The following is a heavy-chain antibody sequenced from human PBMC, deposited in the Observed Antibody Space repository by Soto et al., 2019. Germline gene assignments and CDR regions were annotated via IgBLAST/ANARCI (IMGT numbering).Heavy chain of an antibody. V-gene: IGHV1-18*04. D-gene: IGHD3-10*01. J-gene: IGHJ3*02. CDR2: VSTSIRST. Sequence: QGKLVQSGPEVKKPGASVKVSCTASGYSFSGYDITWVRQAHGQGLEWLGWVSTSIRSTMSAEKLQGRLTMTTDTSTTTVYMELRGLTSDDTAVYYCARDSGAALYGEDALDIWGQGTMVSVSS. CDR1: GYSFSGYD. CDR3: ARDSGAALYGEDALDI.